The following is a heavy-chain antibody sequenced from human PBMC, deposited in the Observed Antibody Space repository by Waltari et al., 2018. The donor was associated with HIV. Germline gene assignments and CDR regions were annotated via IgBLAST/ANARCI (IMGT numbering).Heavy chain of an antibody. Sequence: QVQLQQWGAGLLKPSETLSLTCAVYGGPFSDYYWNWIRQPPGKGLEWIGEINHSGRTNYNPSLKSRVTISVDTSKNQFSLKLTSVTAADSAVYYCARVNLKRITIFEIVITPGNWFDTWSQGTLVTVSS. V-gene: IGHV4-34*01. CDR2: INHSGRT. D-gene: IGHD3-3*01. CDR3: ARVNLKRITIFEIVITPGNWFDT. CDR1: GGPFSDYY. J-gene: IGHJ5*02.